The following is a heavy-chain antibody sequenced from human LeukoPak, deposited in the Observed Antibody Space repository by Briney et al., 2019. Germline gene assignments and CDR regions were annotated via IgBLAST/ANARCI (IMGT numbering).Heavy chain of an antibody. J-gene: IGHJ6*02. D-gene: IGHD6-13*01. CDR1: GFTSSSYW. V-gene: IGHV3-23*01. CDR3: AKSYEYSSSWYGYYYYGMDV. CDR2: ISGSGGST. Sequence: GGSLRLSCAASGFTSSSYWMSWVRQAPGKGLEWVSAISGSGGSTYYADSVKGRFTISRDNSKNTLYLQMNSLRAEDTAVYYCAKSYEYSSSWYGYYYYGMDVWGQGTTVTVSS.